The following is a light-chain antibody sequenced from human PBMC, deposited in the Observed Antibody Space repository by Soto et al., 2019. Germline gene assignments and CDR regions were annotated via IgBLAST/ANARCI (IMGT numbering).Light chain of an antibody. Sequence: QMTQSPSSLSASVGDRVTITFQASQDISNYLNWYQQKPGKAPKLLMFDVSNLESGVPSRFSGSGSGTEFTLTISSVHSDDFATYYCQQYDYSRTFGQGTKVDNK. V-gene: IGKV1-33*01. J-gene: IGKJ1*01. CDR2: DVS. CDR3: QQYDYSRT. CDR1: QDISNY.